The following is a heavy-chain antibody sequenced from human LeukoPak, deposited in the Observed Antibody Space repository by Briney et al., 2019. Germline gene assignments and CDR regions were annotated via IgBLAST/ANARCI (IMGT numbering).Heavy chain of an antibody. CDR3: ARGSYYDFWSGYFLAGSDYYFDY. D-gene: IGHD3-3*01. V-gene: IGHV4-39*01. Sequence: SETLSLTCTVSGGSISSGGYYWSWIRQHPGKGLEWIGCIYYSGSTYYNPSLKSRVTISVDTSKNQFSLKLSSVTAADTAVYYCARGSYYDFWSGYFLAGSDYYFDYWGQGTLVTVSS. CDR2: IYYSGST. CDR1: GGSISSGGYY. J-gene: IGHJ4*02.